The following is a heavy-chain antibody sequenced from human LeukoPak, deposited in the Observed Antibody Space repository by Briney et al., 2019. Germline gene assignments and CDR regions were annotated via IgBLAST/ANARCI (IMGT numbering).Heavy chain of an antibody. CDR1: GGSISSSSYY. J-gene: IGHJ4*02. Sequence: SETLSLTCTVSGGSISSSSYYWGWIRQPPGKGLEWIGSIYYSGSTYYNPSLKSRVTISVDTSKNQFSLKLSSVTAADTAVYYCARARVGDFWSGYYTGVTYDYWGQGTLVTASS. D-gene: IGHD3-3*01. CDR3: ARARVGDFWSGYYTGVTYDY. V-gene: IGHV4-39*01. CDR2: IYYSGST.